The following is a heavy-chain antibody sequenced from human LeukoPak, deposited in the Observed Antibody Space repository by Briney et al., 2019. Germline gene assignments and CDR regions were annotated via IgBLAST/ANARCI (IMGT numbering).Heavy chain of an antibody. Sequence: GGSLRLSCAASGFTFSSYSMNWVRQAPGKGLEWVSYISSSSSTIYYADSVKGRFTISRDNAKNSLYLQMNSLRAEDTAVYYCAKTGVGGTTSYYYYYMDVWGKGTTVTVSS. J-gene: IGHJ6*03. CDR3: AKTGVGGTTSYYYYYMDV. V-gene: IGHV3-48*01. D-gene: IGHD1-26*01. CDR1: GFTFSSYS. CDR2: ISSSSSTI.